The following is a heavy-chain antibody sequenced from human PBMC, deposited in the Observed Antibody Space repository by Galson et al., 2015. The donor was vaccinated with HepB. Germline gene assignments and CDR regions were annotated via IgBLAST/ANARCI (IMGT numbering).Heavy chain of an antibody. J-gene: IGHJ4*02. CDR2: ISSSSDYT. CDR1: GFTSSDYH. V-gene: IGHV3-11*06. CDR3: ARGGIAAAGYIDY. Sequence: SLRLSCAASGFTSSDYHMNWIRQAPGKGLECVSYISSSSDYTKYADSVKGRFTISRDNAKNSLFLQMNRLRAEDTAVYYCARGGIAAAGYIDYWGQGTLVTVSS. D-gene: IGHD6-13*01.